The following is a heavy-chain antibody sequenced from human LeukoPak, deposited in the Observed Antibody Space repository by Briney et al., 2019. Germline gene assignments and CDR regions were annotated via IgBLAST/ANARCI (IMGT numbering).Heavy chain of an antibody. CDR2: IIPIFGTA. CDR1: GGTFSSYA. J-gene: IGHJ4*02. Sequence: SVKVSCKASGGTFSSYAISWVRQAPGQGLEWMGGIIPIFGTANYAQKFQGRVTITADESTSTAYMELSSLRSENTAVYYCASGVTTSSSFDYWGQGTLVTVSS. D-gene: IGHD4-11*01. CDR3: ASGVTTSSSFDY. V-gene: IGHV1-69*13.